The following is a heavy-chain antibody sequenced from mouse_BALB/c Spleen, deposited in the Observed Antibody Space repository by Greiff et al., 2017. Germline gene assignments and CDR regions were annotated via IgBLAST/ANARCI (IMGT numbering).Heavy chain of an antibody. CDR2: ISSGSSTI. V-gene: IGHV5-17*02. CDR3: ASEGWDVGAY. J-gene: IGHJ3*01. D-gene: IGHD4-1*01. CDR1: GFTFSSFG. Sequence: EVKLMESGGGLVQPGGSRKLSCAASGFTFSSFGMHWVRQAPGKGLEWVAYISSGSSTIYYADTVKGRFTISRDNPKNTLFLQMTSLRSEDTAMYYCASEGWDVGAYWGQGTLVTVSA.